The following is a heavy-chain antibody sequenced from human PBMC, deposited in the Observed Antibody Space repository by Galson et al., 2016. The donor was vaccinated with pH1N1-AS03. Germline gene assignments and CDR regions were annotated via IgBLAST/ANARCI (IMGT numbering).Heavy chain of an antibody. CDR2: ISPGNADA. D-gene: IGHD2-8*02. CDR1: GHSFSSYT. V-gene: IGHV1-3*01. J-gene: IGHJ4*02. Sequence: SVKVPCKASGHSFSSYTVHWVRQAPGQRLEWMGWISPGNADAKYSHNFEDRVTITSDTSATTAYMELSSLRSEDTAVYYCARVDHGGVIVYWGQGTLVTVSS. CDR3: ARVDHGGVIVY.